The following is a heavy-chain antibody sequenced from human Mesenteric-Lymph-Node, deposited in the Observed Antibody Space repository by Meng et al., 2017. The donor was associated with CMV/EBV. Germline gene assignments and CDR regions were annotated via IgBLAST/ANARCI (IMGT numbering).Heavy chain of an antibody. Sequence: QGQLHQWGAGLFKPSETLSVTCAVYGGSFSGYYWNWIRQSPEKGLEWIGEINHSGSTTYNPSFTSRIIISVDTSTNQISLNMSSVTAADTAVYYCARGSSYDILTGYFDYWGQGALVTVSS. CDR2: INHSGST. CDR1: GGSFSGYY. J-gene: IGHJ4*02. D-gene: IGHD3-9*01. V-gene: IGHV4-34*01. CDR3: ARGSSYDILTGYFDY.